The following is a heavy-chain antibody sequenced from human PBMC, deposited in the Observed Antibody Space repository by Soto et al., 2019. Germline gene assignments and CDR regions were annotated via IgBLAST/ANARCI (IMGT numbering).Heavy chain of an antibody. CDR3: ARDLGDCISTSCDGYHYGMDV. Sequence: QVQLVQSGAEVKKPGASVKVSCKASGYTFTSYGISWVRQAPGQGLEWMGWISAYNGNTNYAQKLQGRVTMTTDTSKSTAYMELRSQRSDDTAVYYWARDLGDCISTSCDGYHYGMDVWGQGTTVTVSS. V-gene: IGHV1-18*01. CDR1: GYTFTSYG. CDR2: ISAYNGNT. J-gene: IGHJ6*02. D-gene: IGHD2-2*01.